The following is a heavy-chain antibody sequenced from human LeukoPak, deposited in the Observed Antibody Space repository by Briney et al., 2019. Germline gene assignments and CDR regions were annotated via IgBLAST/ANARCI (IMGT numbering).Heavy chain of an antibody. CDR3: ARGARRDGYSRRGYYFDY. CDR2: ICYSGST. Sequence: SETLSLTCTVSGGSISSYYWSWIRQPPGKGLEWIGYICYSGSTNYNPSLKSRVTISVDTSKNQFSLKLSSVTAADTAVYYCARGARRDGYSRRGYYFDYWGQGTLVTVSS. D-gene: IGHD5-24*01. CDR1: GGSISSYY. J-gene: IGHJ4*02. V-gene: IGHV4-59*01.